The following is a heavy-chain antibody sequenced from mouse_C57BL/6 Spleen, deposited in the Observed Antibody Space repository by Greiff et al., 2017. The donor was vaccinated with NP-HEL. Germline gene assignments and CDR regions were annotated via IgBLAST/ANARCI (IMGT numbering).Heavy chain of an antibody. CDR1: GYTFTSYW. CDR3: ARETTVKDWYFDV. V-gene: IGHV1-64*01. CDR2: IHPNSGST. D-gene: IGHD1-1*01. J-gene: IGHJ1*03. Sequence: QVQLKQPGAELVKPGASVKLSCKASGYTFTSYWMHWVKQRPGQGLEWIGMIHPNSGSTNYNEKFKSKATLTVDKSSSTAYMQLSSLTSEDSAVYYCARETTVKDWYFDVWGTGTTVTVSS.